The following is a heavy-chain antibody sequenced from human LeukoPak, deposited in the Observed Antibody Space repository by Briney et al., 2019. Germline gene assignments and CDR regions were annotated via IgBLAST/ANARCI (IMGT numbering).Heavy chain of an antibody. Sequence: KPSQTLSLTCTVSGDSITTVYSWSWIRQSPGQGLEWLGYLFHSGNTYYNPSLKSRVTISVDKSKNQFSLKLSSVTAADTAVYYCASRSEIYYFDYWGQGTLVTVSS. J-gene: IGHJ4*02. CDR3: ASRSEIYYFDY. CDR2: LFHSGNT. CDR1: GDSITTVYS. V-gene: IGHV4-30-2*06.